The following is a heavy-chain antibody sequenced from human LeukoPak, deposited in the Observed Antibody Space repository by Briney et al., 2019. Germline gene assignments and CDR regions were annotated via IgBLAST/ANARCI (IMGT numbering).Heavy chain of an antibody. D-gene: IGHD3-10*01. Sequence: SQTLSLTCIVSGASITSGTYYWTWLRQPPGTGLEWIGYIYYSGSTNYNPSLKSRVTISVDTSKNQFSLKLSSVTAADTAVYYCARDVDGFGRAFDIWGQGTMVTVSS. CDR3: ARDVDGFGRAFDI. V-gene: IGHV4-61*01. CDR1: GASITSGTYY. CDR2: IYYSGST. J-gene: IGHJ3*02.